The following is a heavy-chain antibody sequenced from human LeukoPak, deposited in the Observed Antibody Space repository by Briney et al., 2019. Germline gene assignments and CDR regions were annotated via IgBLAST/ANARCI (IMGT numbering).Heavy chain of an antibody. CDR3: AVEYYYDSSGYTFDY. CDR2: ISVSDGST. V-gene: IGHV3-23*01. CDR1: GFPFTSDA. D-gene: IGHD3-22*01. Sequence: PGGSLRLSCAASGFPFTSDAISWVRNAPGKGLGLDSTISVSDGSTNYADSVKGRLTISRDNFKNSLYLQMNSLRAEDTAVYYCAVEYYYDSSGYTFDYWGQGTLVTVSS. J-gene: IGHJ4*02.